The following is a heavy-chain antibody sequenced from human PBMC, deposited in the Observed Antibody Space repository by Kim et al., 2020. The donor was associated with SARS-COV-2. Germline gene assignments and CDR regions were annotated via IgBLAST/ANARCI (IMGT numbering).Heavy chain of an antibody. CDR2: IDPSDSYT. J-gene: IGHJ6*02. V-gene: IGHV5-10-1*01. CDR1: GYSFTSYW. CDR3: ASARSGYYGILTGYNNYYYYYGMDV. Sequence: GESLKISCKGSGYSFTSYWISWVRQMPGKGLEWMGRIDPSDSYTNYSPSFQGHVTISADKSISTAYLQWSSLKASDTAMYYCASARSGYYGILTGYNNYYYYYGMDVWGQGTTVTVSS. D-gene: IGHD3-9*01.